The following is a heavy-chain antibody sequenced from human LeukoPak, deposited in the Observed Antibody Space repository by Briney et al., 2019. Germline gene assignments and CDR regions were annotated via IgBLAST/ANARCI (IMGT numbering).Heavy chain of an antibody. V-gene: IGHV3-74*01. CDR3: ARIKDTSYGMDV. D-gene: IGHD2-15*01. Sequence: GGSLRLSCAASGFTFRSYWMHWVRQAPGKGLVWVSRVNTDGSSTSYADSVKGRFTISRDNAKNTLYLQMNSLRAEDTAVYYCARIKDTSYGMDVWGQGTTLTVSS. J-gene: IGHJ6*02. CDR2: VNTDGSST. CDR1: GFTFRSYW.